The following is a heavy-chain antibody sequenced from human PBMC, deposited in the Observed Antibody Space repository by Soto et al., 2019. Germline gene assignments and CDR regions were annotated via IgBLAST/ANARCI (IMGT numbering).Heavy chain of an antibody. CDR3: AKDISLRGSRGPTYYYYMDV. J-gene: IGHJ6*03. CDR1: GFTFDDYA. CDR2: ISWNSGSI. V-gene: IGHV3-9*01. D-gene: IGHD3-16*01. Sequence: GGSLRLSCAASGFTFDDYAMHWVRQAPGKGLEWVSGISWNSGSIGYADSVKGRFTISRDNAKNSLYLQMNSLRAEDTALYYCAKDISLRGSRGPTYYYYMDVWGKGTTVTVSS.